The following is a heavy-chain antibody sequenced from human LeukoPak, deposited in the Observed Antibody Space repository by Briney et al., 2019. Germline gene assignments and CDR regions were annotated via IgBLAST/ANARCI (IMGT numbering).Heavy chain of an antibody. Sequence: AAVKVSCKASGYTFTSYGISWVRQAPGQGLEWMGWISAYNGNTNYAQKLQGRVTMTTDTSTSAAYMELRSLRSDDTAVYYCARERRDSSGYYYYYYMDVWGKGTTVTASS. D-gene: IGHD3-22*01. CDR1: GYTFTSYG. V-gene: IGHV1-18*01. CDR2: ISAYNGNT. CDR3: ARERRDSSGYYYYYYMDV. J-gene: IGHJ6*03.